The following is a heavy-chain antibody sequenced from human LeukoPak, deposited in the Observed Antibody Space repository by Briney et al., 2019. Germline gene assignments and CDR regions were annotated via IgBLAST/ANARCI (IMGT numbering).Heavy chain of an antibody. D-gene: IGHD2-15*01. Sequence: GGSLRLSCAASGFTFSSYTMNWVRQAPGKGPEWVSIISSGSSYIHYADSVKGRFTISRDNAKNSLYLQMNSLRAEDTAVYYCARVLRYCSGGNCYSGGLGYMDVWGKGTTVTISS. CDR3: ARVLRYCSGGNCYSGGLGYMDV. CDR1: GFTFSSYT. J-gene: IGHJ6*03. CDR2: ISSGSSYI. V-gene: IGHV3-21*01.